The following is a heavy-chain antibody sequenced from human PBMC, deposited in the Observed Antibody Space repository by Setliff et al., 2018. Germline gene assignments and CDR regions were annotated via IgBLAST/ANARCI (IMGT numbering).Heavy chain of an antibody. J-gene: IGHJ4*02. V-gene: IGHV1-69*13. Sequence: SVKVSCKASGGSFNNYPISWVRQAPGHGLEWMGGIIPMFRTGKYAQRFQGRVTITADESTTTAYMELSSLRVEDTAIYYCARWNGSGYFFYWGQGTWVTVSS. CDR1: GGSFNNYP. CDR2: IIPMFRTG. CDR3: ARWNGSGYFFY. D-gene: IGHD3-3*01.